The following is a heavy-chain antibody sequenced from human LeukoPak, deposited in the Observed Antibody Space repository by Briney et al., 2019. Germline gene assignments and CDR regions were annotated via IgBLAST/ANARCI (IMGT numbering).Heavy chain of an antibody. CDR2: IYTSGST. CDR1: GGSISSGSYY. Sequence: SQTLSLTCTVSGGSISSGSYYWSWIRQPAGKGLEWIGRIYTSGSTNYNPSLKSRVTISVDTSKNQFSLKLSSVTAADTAVYYCARDWGRWGQGTLVTVSS. CDR3: ARDWGR. D-gene: IGHD3-16*01. V-gene: IGHV4-61*02. J-gene: IGHJ4*02.